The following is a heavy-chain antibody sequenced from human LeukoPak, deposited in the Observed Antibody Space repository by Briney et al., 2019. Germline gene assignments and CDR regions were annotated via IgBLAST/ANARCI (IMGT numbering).Heavy chain of an antibody. CDR2: ISSGSGTI. J-gene: IGHJ3*02. CDR1: GFTFSSYT. D-gene: IGHD4-11*01. CDR3: ARAQKYSYDAFDI. V-gene: IGHV3-48*04. Sequence: GGSLRLSCAASGFTFSSYTMNWVRQAPGKGLEYVSYISSGSGTIYYADSVQGRFTISRDNAKNSLYLQMNSLSAEDTAVYYCARAQKYSYDAFDIWGQGTMVTVSS.